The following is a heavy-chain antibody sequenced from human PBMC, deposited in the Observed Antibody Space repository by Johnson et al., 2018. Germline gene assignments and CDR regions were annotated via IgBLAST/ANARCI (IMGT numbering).Heavy chain of an antibody. CDR1: GFIFSSYG. CDR3: ARDSVGAHHAFDI. V-gene: IGHV3-33*01. CDR2: IWYDGRDK. D-gene: IGHD3-16*01. J-gene: IGHJ3*02. Sequence: QVQLVQSGGGVVQPGRSLRLSCAASGFIFSSYGMHWVRQAPGKGLAWVAVIWYDGRDKYYVDSVKGRFTISRDNSKTTLYLQMNRLRAEDTAGYYCARDSVGAHHAFDIWGQGTMVTVAS.